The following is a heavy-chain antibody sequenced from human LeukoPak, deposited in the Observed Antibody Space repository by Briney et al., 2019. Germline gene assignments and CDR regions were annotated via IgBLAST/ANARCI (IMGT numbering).Heavy chain of an antibody. Sequence: SETLSLTCSVSGGSLSSSSYYWGWIRQPPGGGLGWIGNIYETGSTNYNPSLKSRVTISVDTSKNQFSLKLSPVTAADTAVYYCARTKDRLLWFGELYDYWGQGTLVTVSS. CDR3: ARTKDRLLWFGELYDY. CDR1: GGSLSSSSYY. D-gene: IGHD3-10*01. V-gene: IGHV4-39*07. J-gene: IGHJ4*02. CDR2: IYETGST.